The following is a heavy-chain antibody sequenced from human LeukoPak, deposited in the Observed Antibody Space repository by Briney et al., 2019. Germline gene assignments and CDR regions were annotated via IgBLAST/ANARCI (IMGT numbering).Heavy chain of an antibody. CDR3: ARDSAVASYSSSWYTPLAHFDY. CDR2: IYYSGST. CDR1: GGSISSSSYY. J-gene: IGHJ4*02. V-gene: IGHV4-39*07. Sequence: SETLSLTCTVSGGSISSSSYYWGWIRQPPGKGLEWIGSIYYSGSTYYNPSLKSRVTISVDTSKNQFSLKLSSVTAADTAVYYCARDSAVASYSSSWYTPLAHFDYWGQGTLVTVSS. D-gene: IGHD6-13*01.